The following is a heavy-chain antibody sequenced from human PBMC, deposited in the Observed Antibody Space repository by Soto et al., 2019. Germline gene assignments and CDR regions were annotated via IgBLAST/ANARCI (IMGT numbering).Heavy chain of an antibody. CDR2: ISATGTST. V-gene: IGHV3-23*01. CDR3: AKERVAVPGTRYHFDS. D-gene: IGHD6-13*01. CDR1: GFTISSYA. Sequence: EVQLLEFGGGLVQPGGSLRLSCAASGFTISSYAMSWVRQAPGEGLEWVSTISATGTSTYYADSVKGRFTISRGNSRNTLYLQMNSLRAEDTAVYYCAKERVAVPGTRYHFDSWGQGTLVTVSS. J-gene: IGHJ4*02.